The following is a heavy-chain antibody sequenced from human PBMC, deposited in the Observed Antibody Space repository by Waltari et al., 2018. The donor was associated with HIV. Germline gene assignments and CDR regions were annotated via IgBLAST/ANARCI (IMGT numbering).Heavy chain of an antibody. CDR2: IYPDDTT. D-gene: IGHD3-10*01. J-gene: IGHJ5*02. CDR3: ATGVRYYGP. CDR1: NFSVSGKH. V-gene: IGHV3-53*01. Sequence: AESGGRVIQSGGSLALSSTASNFSVSGKHVTWIRQAPGGSLEWVAVIYPDDTTHYADSVRGRFTISRAKSRTTVLLLMNGLFVDDTATYFCATGVRYYGPWGQGTRVTVSS.